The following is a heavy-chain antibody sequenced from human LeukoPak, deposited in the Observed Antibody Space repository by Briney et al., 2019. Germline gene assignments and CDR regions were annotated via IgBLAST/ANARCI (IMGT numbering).Heavy chain of an antibody. D-gene: IGHD6-19*01. CDR2: INPNSGGT. CDR1: GYTFTSYG. J-gene: IGHJ3*02. Sequence: GASVKVSCKASGYTFTSYGISWVRQAPGQGLEWMGWINPNSGGTNYAQKFQGRVTMTRDTSISTAYMELSRLRSDDTAVYYCARVPEKSSGWYVDIWGQGTMVTVSS. V-gene: IGHV1-2*02. CDR3: ARVPEKSSGWYVDI.